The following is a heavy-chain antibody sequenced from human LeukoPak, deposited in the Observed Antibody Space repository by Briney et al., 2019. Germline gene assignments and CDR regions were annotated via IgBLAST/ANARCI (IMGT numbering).Heavy chain of an antibody. J-gene: IGHJ4*02. CDR2: ISGSGGST. Sequence: SGGSLRLSCAASGFTFSSYAMSWVRQAPGKGLEWVSAISGSGGSTYYADSVKGRFTISRDNSKNTLYLQMNSLRAEDTAVYYCARANCSSTSCYIPADYWGQGTLVTVSS. CDR3: ARANCSSTSCYIPADY. V-gene: IGHV3-23*01. CDR1: GFTFSSYA. D-gene: IGHD2-2*02.